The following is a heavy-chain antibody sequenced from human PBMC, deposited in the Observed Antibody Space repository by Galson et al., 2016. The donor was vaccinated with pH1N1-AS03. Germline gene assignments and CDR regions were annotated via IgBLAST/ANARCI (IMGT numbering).Heavy chain of an antibody. V-gene: IGHV1-69*06. CDR3: ARDNYYDTGAFYGHFDF. D-gene: IGHD3-22*01. J-gene: IGHJ4*02. CDR2: FIPIFGTA. Sequence: SVKVSCKASEGTFSNFGISWVQQAPGQGLEWMGGFIPIFGTANVAQKFKGRVTITADNLELSSLRSDDTAVYYCARDNYYDTGAFYGHFDFWCQGTLLVVSS. CDR1: EGTFSNFG.